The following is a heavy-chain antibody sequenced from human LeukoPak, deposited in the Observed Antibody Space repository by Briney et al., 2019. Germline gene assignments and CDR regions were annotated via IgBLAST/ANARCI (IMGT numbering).Heavy chain of an antibody. CDR2: ISWNSGSI. D-gene: IGHD2-15*01. Sequence: GRSLRLSCAASGFTFDDYAMHWVRQAPGKGLEWVSGISWNSGSIGYADSVKGRFTISRDNAKNSLYLQMNSLRAEDTAVYYCARAIVVAVAAPDYWGQGALVTVSS. CDR1: GFTFDDYA. CDR3: ARAIVVAVAAPDY. J-gene: IGHJ4*02. V-gene: IGHV3-9*01.